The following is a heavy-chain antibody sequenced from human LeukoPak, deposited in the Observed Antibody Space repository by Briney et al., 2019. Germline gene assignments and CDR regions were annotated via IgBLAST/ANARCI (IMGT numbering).Heavy chain of an antibody. V-gene: IGHV3-7*01. CDR1: GFTFSSYW. CDR3: ARAGFSYSNYDRNFDY. D-gene: IGHD4-11*01. J-gene: IGHJ4*02. CDR2: IKQDGSEK. Sequence: AGGSLRLSCAASGFTFSSYWMSWVRQAPGKGLEWVANIKQDGSEKYYVDSVKGRFTISRDNAKNSLYLQMNSLRAEDTAVYYCARAGFSYSNYDRNFDYWGQGTLVTVSS.